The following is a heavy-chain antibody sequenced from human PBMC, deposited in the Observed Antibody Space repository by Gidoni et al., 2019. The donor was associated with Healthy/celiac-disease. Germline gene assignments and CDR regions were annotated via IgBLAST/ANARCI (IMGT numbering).Heavy chain of an antibody. D-gene: IGHD4-17*01. CDR1: GFTFSSYG. J-gene: IGHJ2*01. CDR3: AKDGCYGDDFNCWYFDL. V-gene: IGHV3-30*18. Sequence: QVQLVESGGGVFQPGRSLRLSCAASGFTFSSYGMHWVRQAPGKGLEWVAVISYDGSNKYYADSVKGRVTISRDNSKNTLYLQMNSLRAEDTAVYYCAKDGCYGDDFNCWYFDLWGRGTLVTVSS. CDR2: ISYDGSNK.